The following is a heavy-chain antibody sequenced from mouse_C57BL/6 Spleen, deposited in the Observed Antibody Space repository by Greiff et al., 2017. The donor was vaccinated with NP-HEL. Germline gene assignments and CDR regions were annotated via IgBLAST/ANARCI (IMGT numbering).Heavy chain of an antibody. J-gene: IGHJ2*01. D-gene: IGHD1-1*01. CDR1: GYTFTDYE. CDR2: IDPETGGT. Sequence: QVHVKQSGAELVRPGASVTLSCKASGYTFTDYEMHWVKQTPVHGLEWIGAIDPETGGTAYNQKFKGKAILTADKSSSTAYMELRSLTSEDSAVYYCTRDYGRPFDYWGQGTTLTVSS. CDR3: TRDYGRPFDY. V-gene: IGHV1-15*01.